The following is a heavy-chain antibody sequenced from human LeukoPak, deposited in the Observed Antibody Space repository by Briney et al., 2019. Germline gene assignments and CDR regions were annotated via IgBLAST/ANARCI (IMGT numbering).Heavy chain of an antibody. Sequence: ASVKVSCKASGYTFTSYDINWVRQATGQGLEWMGWMNPNSGNTGYAQKFQGRVTMTRNTSISTAYMELSSLRSEDTAVYYCARGRDMIVVVSPYAFDIWGQGTMVTVSS. CDR2: MNPNSGNT. D-gene: IGHD3-22*01. J-gene: IGHJ3*02. CDR3: ARGRDMIVVVSPYAFDI. CDR1: GYTFTSYD. V-gene: IGHV1-8*01.